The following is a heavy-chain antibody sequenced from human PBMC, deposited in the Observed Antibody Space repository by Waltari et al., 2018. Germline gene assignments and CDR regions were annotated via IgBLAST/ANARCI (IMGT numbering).Heavy chain of an antibody. J-gene: IGHJ4*02. Sequence: QVQLVQSGAEVKKPGASVKVSCKASGYTFTGYYMHWVRQAPGQGLEWMGWINPNSGGTNYAQKVQGRGTITRDTSISTAYMELSRLRSDDTAVYYCARMGGPTSDYWGQGTLVTVSS. CDR1: GYTFTGYY. CDR2: INPNSGGT. V-gene: IGHV1-2*02. D-gene: IGHD1-26*01. CDR3: ARMGGPTSDY.